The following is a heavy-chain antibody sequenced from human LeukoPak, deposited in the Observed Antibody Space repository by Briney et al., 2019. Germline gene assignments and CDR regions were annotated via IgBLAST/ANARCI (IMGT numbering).Heavy chain of an antibody. Sequence: SETLSLTCTVSGGSISTYYWSWIRQPPGKGLEWIGYIHYSGSTNYNPSLKSRVTISVDTSKNQFSLKVRSVTAADTAVYYCARGYGIPAPDNWGPRALVTVSS. CDR1: GGSISTYY. CDR2: IHYSGST. V-gene: IGHV4-59*01. J-gene: IGHJ4*02. D-gene: IGHD6-6*01. CDR3: ARGYGIPAPDN.